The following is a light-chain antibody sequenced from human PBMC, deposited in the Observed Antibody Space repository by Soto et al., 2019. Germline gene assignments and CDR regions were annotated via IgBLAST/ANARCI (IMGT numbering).Light chain of an antibody. CDR1: QSVGTY. V-gene: IGKV3-11*01. J-gene: IGKJ4*01. CDR3: QQRSNWPRGLT. CDR2: DAS. Sequence: ETVLTQSPATLSLSPGERATLSCRASQSVGTYLAWYQQKRCQAPRLLLYDASNRATGIPARFSGSGSGTDFTLTIISLEPEDLAVYYCQQRSNWPRGLTFGGGTRVEIK.